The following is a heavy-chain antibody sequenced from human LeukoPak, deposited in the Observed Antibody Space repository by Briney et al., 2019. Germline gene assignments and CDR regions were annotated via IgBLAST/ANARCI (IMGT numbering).Heavy chain of an antibody. D-gene: IGHD6-13*01. V-gene: IGHV4-4*09. CDR1: GGSISSYY. J-gene: IGHJ4*02. Sequence: SETLSLTCTISGGSISSYYWSWIRQPPGKGLEWIGYIYTSGSTNYNPSLKSRVTISVDTSKNQFSLKLSSVTAAGTAVYYCARHTLFRGGSSSDFDYWGQGTLVTVSS. CDR3: ARHTLFRGGSSSDFDY. CDR2: IYTSGST.